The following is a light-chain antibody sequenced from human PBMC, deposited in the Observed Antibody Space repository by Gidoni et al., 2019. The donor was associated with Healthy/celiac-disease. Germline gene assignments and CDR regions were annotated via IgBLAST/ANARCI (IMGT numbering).Light chain of an antibody. V-gene: IGLV2-14*01. Sequence: QSALTQPADVSGSPGQSITISCTGTSSDVGGYNYVSWYQQHPGKAPKLMIYEVSNRPSGVSNRFSGSNSGNTASLTISGLQAEDEADYYCSSYTSSSTVVFGGGTKLTVL. CDR2: EVS. J-gene: IGLJ2*01. CDR1: SSDVGGYNY. CDR3: SSYTSSSTVV.